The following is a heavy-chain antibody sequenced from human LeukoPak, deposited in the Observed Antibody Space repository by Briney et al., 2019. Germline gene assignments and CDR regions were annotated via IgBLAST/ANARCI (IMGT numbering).Heavy chain of an antibody. CDR3: AKRNYDIGVRHFDY. Sequence: GGSLRLSCAASGFIFSTYAMHWVRQAPGNRLEWVSGIDPSGRGTFYADSVKGRFTISRDNSKNTLYLQMNSLRAEDTAIYYCAKRNYDIGVRHFDYWGQGTLVTVSS. CDR2: IDPSGRGT. D-gene: IGHD3-22*01. V-gene: IGHV3-23*01. J-gene: IGHJ4*02. CDR1: GFIFSTYA.